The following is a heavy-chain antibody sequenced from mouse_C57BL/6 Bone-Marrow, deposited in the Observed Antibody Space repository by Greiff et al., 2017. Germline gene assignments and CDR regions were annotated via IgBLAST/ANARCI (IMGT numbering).Heavy chain of an antibody. CDR1: GYSITSGYY. D-gene: IGHD1-1*01. V-gene: IGHV3-6*01. CDR3: AREGVYYGSSYVAWFAY. Sequence: LMESGPGLVKPSQSLSLTCSVTGYSITSGYYWNWIRQFPGNKLEWMGYISYDGSNNYNPSLKNRISITRDTSKNQFFLKLNSVTTEDTATYYCAREGVYYGSSYVAWFAYWGQETLVTVSA. CDR2: ISYDGSN. J-gene: IGHJ3*01.